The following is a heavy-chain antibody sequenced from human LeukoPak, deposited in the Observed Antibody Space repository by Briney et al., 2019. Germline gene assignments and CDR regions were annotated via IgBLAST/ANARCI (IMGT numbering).Heavy chain of an antibody. CDR3: ARGVIAKEHPKSTYYYDSSRSHVFDY. V-gene: IGHV4-39*07. CDR2: INHSGST. Sequence: SETLSLTCTVSGGSISSSSYYWGWIRQPPGKGLEWIGEINHSGSTNYNPSLKSRVTISVDTSKNQFSLKLSSVTAADTAVYYCARGVIAKEHPKSTYYYDSSRSHVFDYWGQGTLVTVSS. D-gene: IGHD3-22*01. J-gene: IGHJ4*02. CDR1: GGSISSSSYY.